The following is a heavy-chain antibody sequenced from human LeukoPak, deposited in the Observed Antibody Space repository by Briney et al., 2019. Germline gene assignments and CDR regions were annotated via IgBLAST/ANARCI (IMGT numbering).Heavy chain of an antibody. CDR1: GGSFSGYY. CDR3: TRLMRGESGTAMVPDS. V-gene: IGHV4-34*01. Sequence: SEALSLTCAVYGGSFSGYYWTWIRQSPGKGLEWIGEINHRGITNYNPSLRSRVTISVDTSKNHFSLNLSSVTAADTAVYYCTRLMRGESGTAMVPDSWGQGTLVTVSS. D-gene: IGHD5-18*01. CDR2: INHRGIT. J-gene: IGHJ4*02.